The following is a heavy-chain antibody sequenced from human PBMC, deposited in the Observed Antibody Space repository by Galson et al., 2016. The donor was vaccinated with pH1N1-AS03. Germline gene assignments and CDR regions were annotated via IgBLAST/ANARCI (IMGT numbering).Heavy chain of an antibody. CDR3: ARGKEGYFYGMDV. CDR2: SGTAGDT. J-gene: IGHJ6*02. D-gene: IGHD3-10*01. V-gene: IGHV3-13*01. Sequence: SLRLSCAGAGFTFSSHDMYWVRQPPGKGLEWVSASGTAGDTYHAGSVKGRFTISRENAKNSLYLQMNSLRAGDTAVYYCARGKEGYFYGMDVWGQGTTVTVSS. CDR1: GFTFSSHD.